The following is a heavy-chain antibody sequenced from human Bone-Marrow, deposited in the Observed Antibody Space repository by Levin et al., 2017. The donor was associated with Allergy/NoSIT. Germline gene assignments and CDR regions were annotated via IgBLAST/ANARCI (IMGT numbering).Heavy chain of an antibody. D-gene: IGHD3-10*01. CDR2: IWFDGGRK. CDR1: GFTFSSYG. CDR3: ARDEVRGTHMDV. V-gene: IGHV3-33*01. J-gene: IGHJ6*04. Sequence: HPGGSLRLSCAASGFTFSSYGMHWVRQAPGKGLEWVAVIWFDGGRKNYAVSVKGRFTISRDNSKNTLYLQLNSLTAEDTAVYFCARDEVRGTHMDVWGKGTTVTVSS.